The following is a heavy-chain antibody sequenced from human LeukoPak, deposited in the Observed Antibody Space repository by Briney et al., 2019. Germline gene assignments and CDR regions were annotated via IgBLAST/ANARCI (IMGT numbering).Heavy chain of an antibody. CDR1: GGSISSYY. Sequence: SETLSLTCTVSGGSISSYYWSWIRQPAGKGLEWIGRIYTSGSTNYNPSLKSRVTISVDTSKNQFSLKLSSVTAADTAVYYCARVFYDFWSGYSYYYMDVWGKGTTVTVSS. J-gene: IGHJ6*03. V-gene: IGHV4-4*07. CDR3: ARVFYDFWSGYSYYYMDV. CDR2: IYTSGST. D-gene: IGHD3-3*01.